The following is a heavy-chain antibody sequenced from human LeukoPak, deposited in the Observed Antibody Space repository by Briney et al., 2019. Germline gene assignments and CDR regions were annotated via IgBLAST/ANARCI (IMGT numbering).Heavy chain of an antibody. Sequence: ASVKVSCKASGYTFTCYYMHWVRQAPGQGLEWMGWINPNSDGTKYAQKFQGRVTMTSDTSISTAYMELTRLTSDDTAIYYCAREGIAATGEDTIDYWGQGTLVTVSS. J-gene: IGHJ4*02. V-gene: IGHV1-2*02. CDR3: AREGIAATGEDTIDY. CDR1: GYTFTCYY. D-gene: IGHD6-13*01. CDR2: INPNSDGT.